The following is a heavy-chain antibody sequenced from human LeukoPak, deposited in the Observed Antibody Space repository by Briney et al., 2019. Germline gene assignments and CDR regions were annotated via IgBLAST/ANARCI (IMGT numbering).Heavy chain of an antibody. Sequence: SETLSLTCAVYGGSFSGYYWSWIRQPPGKGLEWIGEINHSGSTNYNPSLKSRVTISVDTSKNQFSLKLSSVTAADTAVYYCARGRYTAMVKDIPYIWFDPWGQGTLVTVSS. D-gene: IGHD5-18*01. CDR2: INHSGST. V-gene: IGHV4-34*01. CDR1: GGSFSGYY. J-gene: IGHJ5*02. CDR3: ARGRYTAMVKDIPYIWFDP.